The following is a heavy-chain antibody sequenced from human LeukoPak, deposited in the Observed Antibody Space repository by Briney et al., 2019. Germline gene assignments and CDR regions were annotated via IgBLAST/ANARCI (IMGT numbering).Heavy chain of an antibody. CDR3: AKMGGYSYGEFDY. CDR1: GFTFSSYA. V-gene: IGHV3-23*01. Sequence: GGSLRLSCAAPGFTFSSYAMSWVRQAPGKGLEWVSAISGSGGSTYYADSVKGRFTISRDNSKNTLYLQMNSLRAEDTAVYYCAKMGGYSYGEFDYWGQGTLVTVSS. CDR2: ISGSGGST. D-gene: IGHD5-18*01. J-gene: IGHJ4*02.